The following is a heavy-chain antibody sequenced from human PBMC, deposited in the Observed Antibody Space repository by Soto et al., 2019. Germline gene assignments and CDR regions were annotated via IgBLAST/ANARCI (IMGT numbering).Heavy chain of an antibody. CDR3: ARERYQVISDGMDV. D-gene: IGHD2-2*01. CDR1: GYTFTGYY. Sequence: ASVKVSCKASGYTFTGYYIHWVREAPGQGLEWMGWINPQTGGTSSGQKYQGRVTLSRDTSINTAYLELSRLRFDDAAVYFCARERYQVISDGMDVWGQGTTVAVSS. J-gene: IGHJ6*02. CDR2: INPQTGGT. V-gene: IGHV1-2*02.